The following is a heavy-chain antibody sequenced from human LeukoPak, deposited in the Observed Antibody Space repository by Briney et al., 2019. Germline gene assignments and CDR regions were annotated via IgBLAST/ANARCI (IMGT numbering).Heavy chain of an antibody. CDR3: ARGADYDFWSGYSVGYYGMDV. CDR1: GFTFSSYS. D-gene: IGHD3-3*01. J-gene: IGHJ6*02. CDR2: ISSSSYI. Sequence: PGGSLRLSCAASGFTFSSYSMNWVRQAPGKGLEWVSSISSSSYIYYADSVKGRFTISRDNAKNSLYLQMNSLRAEDTAVYYCARGADYDFWSGYSVGYYGMDVWGQGTTVTVSS. V-gene: IGHV3-21*01.